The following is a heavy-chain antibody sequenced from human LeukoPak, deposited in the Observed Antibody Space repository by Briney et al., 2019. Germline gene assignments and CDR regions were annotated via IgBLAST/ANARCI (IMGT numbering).Heavy chain of an antibody. Sequence: ASVKLSCKASGYTFTSYYMHWVRQSPGQRLEWRRIINPSGGSTSYAQKFQSRVTMTRDITTNTVYMELSSLRSEDTAVYYCARDQVSYDYGGKGLAFDIWGQGTMVTVSS. CDR3: ARDQVSYDYGGKGLAFDI. CDR1: GYTFTSYY. V-gene: IGHV1-46*01. CDR2: INPSGGST. J-gene: IGHJ3*02. D-gene: IGHD4-23*01.